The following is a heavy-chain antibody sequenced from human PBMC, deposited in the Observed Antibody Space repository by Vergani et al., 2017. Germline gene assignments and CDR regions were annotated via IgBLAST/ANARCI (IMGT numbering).Heavy chain of an antibody. V-gene: IGHV3-7*03. CDR2: IKQDGSEK. CDR1: GFTFSDYY. Sequence: VQLVESGGGVVQPGRSLRLSCAASGFTFSDYYMSWVRQAPGKGLEWVANIKQDGSEKYYVDSVKGRFTISRDNAKNSLYLQMNSLRAEDTAVYYCARTLSTAMVPYYFDYWGQGTLVTVSS. CDR3: ARTLSTAMVPYYFDY. D-gene: IGHD5-18*01. J-gene: IGHJ4*02.